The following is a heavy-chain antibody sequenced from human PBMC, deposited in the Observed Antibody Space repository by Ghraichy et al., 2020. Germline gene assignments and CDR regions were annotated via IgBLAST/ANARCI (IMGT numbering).Heavy chain of an antibody. CDR1: GFSLSTSGVG. J-gene: IGHJ4*02. Sequence: SGPTLVKPTQTLTLTCTFSGFSLSTSGVGVGWIRQPPGKALEWLALIYWDDDKRYSPSLKSRLTITKDTSKNQVVLTMTNMDPVDTATYYCAHSILSYYDSSGYYVLRYTYYFDYWGQGTLVTVSS. D-gene: IGHD3-22*01. CDR3: AHSILSYYDSSGYYVLRYTYYFDY. V-gene: IGHV2-5*02. CDR2: IYWDDDK.